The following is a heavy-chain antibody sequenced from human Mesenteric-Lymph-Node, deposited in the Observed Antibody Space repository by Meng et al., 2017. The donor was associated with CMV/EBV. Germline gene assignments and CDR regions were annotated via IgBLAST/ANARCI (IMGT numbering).Heavy chain of an antibody. CDR1: GGSIASSSYY. Sequence: SETLSLTCTVSGGSIASSSYYWGWIRQPPGKGLEWIGSIYYSGSTYYKSSLKSRVTISVDTSKNQFSLNLSSVTAADTAVYYCARPLYHYDSGAYYDNWFDPWGQGTLVTVSS. V-gene: IGHV4-39*01. D-gene: IGHD3-22*01. CDR3: ARPLYHYDSGAYYDNWFDP. CDR2: IYYSGST. J-gene: IGHJ5*02.